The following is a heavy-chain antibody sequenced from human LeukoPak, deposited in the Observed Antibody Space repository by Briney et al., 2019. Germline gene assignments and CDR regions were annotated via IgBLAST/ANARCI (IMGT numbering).Heavy chain of an antibody. V-gene: IGHV3-30*04. D-gene: IGHD3-10*01. J-gene: IGHJ4*02. CDR2: ISYDASEK. Sequence: GRSLRLSCAASGFTFSSYSMHWVRQVPGKGLDWVTRISYDASEKYYADSVKGRFTISRDNSKNTLHLQMNSLRTEDTALYYCARDNGEGYFGSGSFDYWGQGILVIASS. CDR3: ARDNGEGYFGSGSFDY. CDR1: GFTFSSYS.